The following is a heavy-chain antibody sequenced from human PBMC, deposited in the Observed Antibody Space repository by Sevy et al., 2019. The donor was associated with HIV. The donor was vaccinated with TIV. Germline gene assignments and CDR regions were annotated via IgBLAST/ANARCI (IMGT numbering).Heavy chain of an antibody. D-gene: IGHD3-22*01. CDR3: AGGRFDSSGSFDAFDM. CDR2: IFGSGGTT. Sequence: GGSLRLSCAASGFTFSRYWMSWVRQAPGKGLDWVSTIFGSGGTTYYADSVKGRFTISRDNSKNTLYLQMNSLRTEDTALYYCAGGRFDSSGSFDAFDMWGQGTMVTVSS. CDR1: GFTFSRYW. J-gene: IGHJ3*02. V-gene: IGHV3-23*01.